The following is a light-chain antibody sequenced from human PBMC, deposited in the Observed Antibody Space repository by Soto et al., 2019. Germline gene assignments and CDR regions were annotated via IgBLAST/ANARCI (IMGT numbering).Light chain of an antibody. V-gene: IGKV3-20*01. CDR2: GAS. CDR3: QQYGSSLFT. J-gene: IGKJ3*01. Sequence: EIVLTQSPGTLSLSPGERATLSCRASQSISSSYLAWYQQKPGQAPRLLIYGASSRANGIPDRFSGSGSRTDFTLTISRLEPEDFAVYYGQQYGSSLFTFGPGTKVDIK. CDR1: QSISSSY.